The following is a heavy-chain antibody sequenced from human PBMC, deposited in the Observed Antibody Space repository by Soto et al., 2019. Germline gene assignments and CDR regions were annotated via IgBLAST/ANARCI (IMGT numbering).Heavy chain of an antibody. J-gene: IGHJ3*02. CDR2: ISSSGSTI. CDR1: GFTFSSYE. V-gene: IGHV3-48*03. Sequence: VGSLRLSCAASGFTFSSYEMNWVRQAPGKGLEWVSYISSSGSTIYYADSVKGRFTISRDNAKNSLYLQMNSLRAEDTAVYYCARDRQSYYDSSGYDAFDIWGQGTMVTVSS. D-gene: IGHD3-22*01. CDR3: ARDRQSYYDSSGYDAFDI.